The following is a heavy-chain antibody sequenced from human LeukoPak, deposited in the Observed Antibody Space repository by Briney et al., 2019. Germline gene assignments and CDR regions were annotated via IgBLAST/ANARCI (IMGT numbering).Heavy chain of an antibody. J-gene: IGHJ6*02. D-gene: IGHD4-17*01. CDR2: ISSSGRTI. CDR3: AKPPTVYYYYYGMDV. CDR1: GFTFSSYE. Sequence: GGSLRLSCAASGFTFSSYEMNWVRQAPGKGLEWVSYISSSGRTIYYADSVKGRFTISRDNAQNSLYLQMNSLRAEDTAVYYCAKPPTVYYYYYGMDVWGQGTTVTVSS. V-gene: IGHV3-48*03.